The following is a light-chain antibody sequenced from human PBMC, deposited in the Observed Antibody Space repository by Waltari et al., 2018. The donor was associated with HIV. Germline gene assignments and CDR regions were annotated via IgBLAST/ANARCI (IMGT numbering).Light chain of an antibody. V-gene: IGLV1-44*01. Sequence: QSVLTQPPSVSAAPGQGVVISCSGGSSNNGSNTANWYHHLPGTAPKLLRYSTDKRPSGVPDRFSGSKSGTSASLAITGLQSEDEGVYYCASWDDSLNGVIFGGGTKVTVL. CDR2: STD. CDR1: SSNNGSNT. J-gene: IGLJ2*01. CDR3: ASWDDSLNGVI.